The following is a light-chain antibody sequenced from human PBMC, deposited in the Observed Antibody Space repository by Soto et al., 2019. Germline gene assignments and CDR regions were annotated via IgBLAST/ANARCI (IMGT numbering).Light chain of an antibody. Sequence: DIQLTQSSSFLSASVGDRVTITCRASQGIGTYVAWYQQKPGTAPNLLIYAASTLQSGGPSRFSGSGSGTEFTLTISSLQPEDVATYYCQQVNSHPLTFGGGTKV. CDR3: QQVNSHPLT. V-gene: IGKV1-9*01. CDR1: QGIGTY. J-gene: IGKJ4*01. CDR2: AAS.